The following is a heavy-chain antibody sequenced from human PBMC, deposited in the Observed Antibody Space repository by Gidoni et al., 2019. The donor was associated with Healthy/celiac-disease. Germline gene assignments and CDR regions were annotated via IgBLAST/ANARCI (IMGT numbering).Heavy chain of an antibody. J-gene: IGHJ6*02. CDR2: ISYDGSNK. V-gene: IGHV3-30-3*01. CDR3: ARDLEEYSSGRIEDYYYYYGMDV. Sequence: QVQLVESGGGVVQPGRSLRLSCAASGFTFSSYAMHWVRQAPGKGLEWVAVISYDGSNKYYADSVKGRFTISRDNSKNTLYLQMNSLRAEDTAVYYCARDLEEYSSGRIEDYYYYYGMDVWGQGTTVTVSS. CDR1: GFTFSSYA. D-gene: IGHD6-19*01.